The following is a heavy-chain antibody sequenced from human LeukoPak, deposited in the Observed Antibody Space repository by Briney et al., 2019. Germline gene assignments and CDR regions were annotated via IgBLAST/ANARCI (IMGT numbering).Heavy chain of an antibody. CDR3: ARVCSSTSCYSH. CDR2: IIPIFGTA. J-gene: IGHJ4*02. V-gene: IGHV1-69*05. Sequence: SVKVSCKASGGTFSSYAISWVRQAPGQGLEWMGGIIPIFGTANYAQKFQGRVTIITDESTSTAYMELSSLRSEDTAVYYCARVCSSTSCYSHWGQGTLVTVSS. D-gene: IGHD2-2*02. CDR1: GGTFSSYA.